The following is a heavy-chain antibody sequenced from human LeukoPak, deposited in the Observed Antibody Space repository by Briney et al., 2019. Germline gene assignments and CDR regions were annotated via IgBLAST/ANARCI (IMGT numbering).Heavy chain of an antibody. CDR1: GFTFDDYA. CDR3: AKDIVGEMATIASAFDY. Sequence: PGGSLRLSCAASGFTFDDYAMHWVRQAPGKGLEWVSLISGDGGSTYYADSVKGRFTISRDNSKNSLYLQMYSLRTEDTALYYCAKDIVGEMATIASAFDYWGQGTLVTVSS. V-gene: IGHV3-43*02. J-gene: IGHJ4*02. CDR2: ISGDGGST. D-gene: IGHD5-24*01.